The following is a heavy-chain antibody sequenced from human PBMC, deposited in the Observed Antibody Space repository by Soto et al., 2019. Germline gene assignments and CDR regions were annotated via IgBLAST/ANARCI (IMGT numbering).Heavy chain of an antibody. CDR2: MTYSGTT. CDR3: ARYVTYHDYGAY. CDR1: GGSISSSDYY. Sequence: QLQLQESGPGLVKPSETLSLTCTVAGGSISSSDYYWSWVRQPPGKGLEWIGCMTYSGTTYYNPSLRSRVTLSVDTSKTQFSVRLTSVTAADTAVYYCARYVTYHDYGAYWSQGSLVTVSS. D-gene: IGHD3-16*01. J-gene: IGHJ4*02. V-gene: IGHV4-39*01.